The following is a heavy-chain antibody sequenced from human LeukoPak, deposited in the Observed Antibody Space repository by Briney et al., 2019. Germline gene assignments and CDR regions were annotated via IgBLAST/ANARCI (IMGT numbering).Heavy chain of an antibody. V-gene: IGHV3-23*01. J-gene: IGHJ4*02. CDR1: GFTFSSYA. CDR2: ISGSGGST. D-gene: IGHD3-10*01. CDR3: AKSSDYYGSGSGDY. Sequence: GGSLRLSCAASGFTFSSYAMSWVRQAPGKWLEWVSAISGSGGSTYYADSVKGRFTISRDNSKNTLYLQMNSLRAEDTAVYYCAKSSDYYGSGSGDYWGQGTLVTVSS.